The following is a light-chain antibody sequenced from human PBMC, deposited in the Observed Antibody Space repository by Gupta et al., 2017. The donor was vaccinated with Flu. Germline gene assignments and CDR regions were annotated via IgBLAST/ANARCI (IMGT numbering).Light chain of an antibody. V-gene: IGLV2-14*01. Sequence: IGILRNGTTSDVGANNYVPWYQQHPGQAPKVMIYWVNKRPSGVSDCFSGSKSGNTASLTISGLQAEDGADYYCSSYRSSSTSFFFGTGTKVTVL. CDR2: WVN. CDR3: SSYRSSSTSFF. CDR1: TSDVGANNY. J-gene: IGLJ1*01.